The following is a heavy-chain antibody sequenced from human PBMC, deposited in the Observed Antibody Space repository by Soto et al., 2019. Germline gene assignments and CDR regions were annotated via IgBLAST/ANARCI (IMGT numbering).Heavy chain of an antibody. D-gene: IGHD2-2*01. CDR1: GYTFTSYA. V-gene: IGHV1-3*01. CDR3: VKHIVVVPAAIGGRAERAYYYYGMDV. J-gene: IGHJ6*02. Sequence: QVQLVQSGAEVKKPGASVKVSCKASGYTFTSYAMHWVRQAPGQRLEGMGWINAGTGNTKYSQKFQGRGSITRDTSASTAYMELSSSRSEDTAVYYCVKHIVVVPAAIGGRAERAYYYYGMDVWGQGTTVTVSS. CDR2: INAGTGNT.